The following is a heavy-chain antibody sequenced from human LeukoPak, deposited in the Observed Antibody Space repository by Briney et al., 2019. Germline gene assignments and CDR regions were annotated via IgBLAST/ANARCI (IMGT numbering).Heavy chain of an antibody. D-gene: IGHD3-3*01. Sequence: SETLSLTCTVSGGSISGSNYFWGWIRQPPGKGLELIGSIYYTGSTYYNPSLKSRVTISVDTSKNQFFLKLNSVTAADTAMFYCARLGAGPTYYDFWSGYSSFYFDYWGQGTLVTVSS. CDR2: IYYTGST. V-gene: IGHV4-39*01. J-gene: IGHJ4*02. CDR1: GGSISGSNYF. CDR3: ARLGAGPTYYDFWSGYSSFYFDY.